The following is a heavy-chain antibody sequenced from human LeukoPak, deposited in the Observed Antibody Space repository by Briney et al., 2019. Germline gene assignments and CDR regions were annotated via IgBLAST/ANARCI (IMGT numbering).Heavy chain of an antibody. V-gene: IGHV3-74*01. CDR2: INSDGSST. J-gene: IGHJ4*02. CDR1: GFTFSSYW. CDR3: ARGRGTIYMFDY. Sequence: GGSLRLSCAASGFTFSSYWMYWVRQAPGKGLVWVSRINSDGSSTTYADSVKGRFTISRDNARNTLYLQMNSLRAEDTAVYYCARGRGTIYMFDYWGQGTLVTVSS. D-gene: IGHD2/OR15-2a*01.